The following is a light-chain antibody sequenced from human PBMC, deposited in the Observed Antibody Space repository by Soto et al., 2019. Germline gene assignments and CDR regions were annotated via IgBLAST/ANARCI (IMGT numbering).Light chain of an antibody. CDR3: QQRSNWPPIT. Sequence: EIVLTQSHSTLSLSPGERATPSCRASQYVTIYLAWYQQKPGQAPRLFFYDASNRATGIPARFSGSGSGTDFTLTISSLEPDDFAVYYCQQRSNWPPITFGQGTRLEIK. J-gene: IGKJ5*01. CDR1: QYVTIY. CDR2: DAS. V-gene: IGKV3-11*01.